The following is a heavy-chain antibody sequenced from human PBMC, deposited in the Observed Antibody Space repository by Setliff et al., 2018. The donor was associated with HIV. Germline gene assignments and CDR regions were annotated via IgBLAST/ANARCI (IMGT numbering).Heavy chain of an antibody. J-gene: IGHJ4*02. V-gene: IGHV3-30*02. CDR2: IRYDGSYR. Sequence: GESLKISCAVSGFTFISYGMYWVRQAPGKGLEWVAFIRYDGSYRYYVDSVKGRFTISRDNAKNSLYLQMISLRAEDTALYYCARQGNWEFDYWGQGTLVTVSS. D-gene: IGHD7-27*01. CDR3: ARQGNWEFDY. CDR1: GFTFISYG.